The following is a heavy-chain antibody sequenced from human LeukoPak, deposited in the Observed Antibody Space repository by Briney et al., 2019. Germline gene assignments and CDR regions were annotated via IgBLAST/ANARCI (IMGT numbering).Heavy chain of an antibody. CDR3: ERHARKRGAFDI. Sequence: SQTLSLTCTVSGGSISSSSYYWGWIRQPPGKGLEWSVSIYYSGSTYYNPSLKSRVTISVDTSKSQFSLKLSSVTAADTAVYYCERHARKRGAFDIWGQGTMVTVSS. D-gene: IGHD1-14*01. CDR2: IYYSGST. J-gene: IGHJ3*02. V-gene: IGHV4-39*01. CDR1: GGSISSSSYY.